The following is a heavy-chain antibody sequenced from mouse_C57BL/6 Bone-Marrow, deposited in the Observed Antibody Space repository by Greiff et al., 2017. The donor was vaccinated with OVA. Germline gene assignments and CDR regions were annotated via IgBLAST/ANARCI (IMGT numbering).Heavy chain of an antibody. Sequence: VQLQQSGAELVRPGTSVKVSCKASGYAFTNYLIEWVKQRPGQGLEWIGVINPGSGGTNYNEKFKGKATPTADKSSSTAYMQLSSLTSEDSAVYFCASNYGNPFDYWGQGTTLTVSS. V-gene: IGHV1-54*01. CDR2: INPGSGGT. J-gene: IGHJ2*01. CDR3: ASNYGNPFDY. CDR1: GYAFTNYL. D-gene: IGHD2-1*01.